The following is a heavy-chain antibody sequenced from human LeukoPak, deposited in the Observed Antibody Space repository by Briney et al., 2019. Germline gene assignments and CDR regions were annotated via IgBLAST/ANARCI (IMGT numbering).Heavy chain of an antibody. CDR1: GFTSSGYA. CDR3: ARDLGSYFEL. D-gene: IGHD3-10*01. CDR2: ITGSGHIT. V-gene: IGHV3-23*01. Sequence: LAGGSLRPSCVASGFTSSGYAMTWVRQAPGKGLEWVSAITGSGHITYYADSVKGRFTISRDNSKKTLYLQTNSLRAEDRAIYYCARDLGSYFELWGQGTLVTVSS. J-gene: IGHJ4*02.